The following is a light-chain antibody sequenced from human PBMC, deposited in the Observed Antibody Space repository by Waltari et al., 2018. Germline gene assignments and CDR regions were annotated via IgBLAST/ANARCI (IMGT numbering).Light chain of an antibody. J-gene: IGLJ1*01. Sequence: QSVLPHPASVSGSPGQSTAISCPATTSAVGNYNYVSWYQQHPGKAPKLMIYDVTSRPSGVSNRFSGSKSGNTASLTISGLLAEDEADYYCSSYTNSNTYVFGPGTKVTVL. CDR3: SSYTNSNTYV. V-gene: IGLV2-14*01. CDR2: DVT. CDR1: TSAVGNYNY.